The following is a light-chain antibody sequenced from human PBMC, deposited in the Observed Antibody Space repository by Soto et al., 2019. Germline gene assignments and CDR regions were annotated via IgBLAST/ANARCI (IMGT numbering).Light chain of an antibody. CDR1: QYINTR. V-gene: IGKV3-11*01. CDR2: QTS. Sequence: EIVLTQSPATLSSFPGDRVTLSCRASQYINTRLAWYQHRPGQAPRLLIYQTSLRAAGIPARFSANGSGTDFTLTISDVQPEDFALYYCHQRQSWPRTFGQGTKVDI. CDR3: HQRQSWPRT. J-gene: IGKJ1*01.